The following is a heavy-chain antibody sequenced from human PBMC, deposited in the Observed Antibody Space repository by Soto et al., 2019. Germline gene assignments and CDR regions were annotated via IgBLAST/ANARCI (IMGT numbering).Heavy chain of an antibody. CDR2: IYYSAST. J-gene: IGHJ6*03. CDR1: GGSISSYY. V-gene: IGHV4-59*01. D-gene: IGHD3-16*02. Sequence: QVQLQESGPGLVKPSETLSLTCTVSGGSISSYYWSWIRQPPGKGLEWIGYIYYSASTNYNPSLKSLDPVSVDTSKNQCTLKLSSVTAADTAGDYCARGYGGYIWGSYRYSLPYYYYYMDLWGKGTTVTGSS. CDR3: ARGYGGYIWGSYRYSLPYYYYYMDL.